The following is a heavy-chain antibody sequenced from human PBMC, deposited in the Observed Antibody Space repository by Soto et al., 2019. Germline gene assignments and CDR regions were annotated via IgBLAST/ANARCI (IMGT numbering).Heavy chain of an antibody. CDR1: GGTFSSYA. CDR2: IIPIFGTA. Sequence: QVQLVQSGAEVKKPGSSVKVSCKASGGTFSSYAISWVRQAPGQGLEWMGGIIPIFGTANYAQKFQGRVXIXAXXSTSTAYMELSSLRSEDTAVYYCASGVFHEPGMDVWGQGTTVTVSS. J-gene: IGHJ6*02. CDR3: ASGVFHEPGMDV. V-gene: IGHV1-69*12. D-gene: IGHD3-16*01.